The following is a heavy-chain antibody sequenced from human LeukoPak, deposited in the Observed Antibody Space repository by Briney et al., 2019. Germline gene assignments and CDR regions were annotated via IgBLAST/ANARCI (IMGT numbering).Heavy chain of an antibody. CDR3: TGSSTYLDAFDI. D-gene: IGHD6-6*01. J-gene: IGHJ3*02. CDR2: IRSKANSYAT. CDR1: GFTFSGSA. V-gene: IGHV3-73*01. Sequence: GGSLRLSCAASGFTFSGSAMHWVRQASGKGLEWVGRIRSKANSYATAYAASVKGRFTISRDDSKNTAYLQMNSLKTEDTAVYYCTGSSTYLDAFDIWGQGTMVTVSS.